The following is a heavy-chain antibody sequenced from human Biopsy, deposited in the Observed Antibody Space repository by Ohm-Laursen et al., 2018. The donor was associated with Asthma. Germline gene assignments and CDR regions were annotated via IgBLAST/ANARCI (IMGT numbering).Heavy chain of an antibody. CDR1: YGSITSGGYY. CDR2: IYYSGST. Sequence: QTLTLTYTVSYGSITSGGYYWTWIRQHPGKGLEWIGFIYYSGSTYYNPSLKSRVSISIDTSKNQFSLKLSSVTAADTAVYYCTRAQDYYDSRGYYRSFDYWGQGTLVTVSS. CDR3: TRAQDYYDSRGYYRSFDY. V-gene: IGHV4-31*03. J-gene: IGHJ4*02. D-gene: IGHD3-22*01.